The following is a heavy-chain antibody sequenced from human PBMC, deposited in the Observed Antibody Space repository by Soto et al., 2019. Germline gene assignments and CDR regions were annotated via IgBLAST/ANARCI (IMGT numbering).Heavy chain of an antibody. CDR1: GYSFSNYW. Sequence: GESLKISCKGSGYSFSNYWIAWVRQMPGKGLEWMGIIYPDDSDTRYSPSFQGQVTISVDESISTAYLQWSSLKASDTAIYYCARHTSVTGYYSAMDVWGQGTTVTVSS. J-gene: IGHJ6*02. D-gene: IGHD4-17*01. V-gene: IGHV5-51*01. CDR3: ARHTSVTGYYSAMDV. CDR2: IYPDDSDT.